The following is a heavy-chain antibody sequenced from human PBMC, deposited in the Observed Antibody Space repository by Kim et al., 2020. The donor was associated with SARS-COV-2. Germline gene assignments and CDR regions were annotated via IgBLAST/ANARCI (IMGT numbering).Heavy chain of an antibody. V-gene: IGHV3-7*01. J-gene: IGHJ4*02. CDR2: INQDGSEK. Sequence: GGSLRLSCAASGFTFSGYWMTWVRQAPGKGPECVANINQDGSEKYYVDSVKGRFTISGDNTENSLYLQMDSLRAEDTAVYYCVRGQGWVDYWGQGTLVTVSS. CDR1: GFTFSGYW. CDR3: VRGQGWVDY. D-gene: IGHD1-26*01.